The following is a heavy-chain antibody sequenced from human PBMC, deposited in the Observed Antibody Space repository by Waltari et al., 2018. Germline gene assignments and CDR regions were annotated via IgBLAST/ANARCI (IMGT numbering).Heavy chain of an antibody. Sequence: QMQLQESGPGLVKPSETLSLTCTVYGVSMRNVIYSFYWFRQPPGKGLEWIAGIFHSGSASYNPSLESRFTISVDTSRNQLSLTLTSVTATDTAMYYCATYTAWGQGTLVTVSS. CDR2: IFHSGSA. V-gene: IGHV4-39*01. CDR3: ATYTA. J-gene: IGHJ5*02. CDR1: GVSMRNVIYS.